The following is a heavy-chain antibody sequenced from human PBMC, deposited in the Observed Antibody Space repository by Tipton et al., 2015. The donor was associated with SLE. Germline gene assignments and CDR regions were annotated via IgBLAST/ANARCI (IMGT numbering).Heavy chain of an antibody. V-gene: IGHV4-59*01. CDR1: GGSISSYY. Sequence: TLSLICTVSGGSISSYYWSWIRQPPGKGLEWIGYIYYSGSTNYNPSLKSRVTISVDTSKNQFSLKLSSVTAADTAVYYCARGGGIRFLEWDYYYMDVWGKGTTVTVSS. J-gene: IGHJ6*03. CDR3: ARGGGIRFLEWDYYYMDV. D-gene: IGHD3-3*01. CDR2: IYYSGST.